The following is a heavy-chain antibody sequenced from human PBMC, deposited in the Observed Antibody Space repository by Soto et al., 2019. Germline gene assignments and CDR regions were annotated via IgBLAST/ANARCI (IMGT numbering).Heavy chain of an antibody. CDR2: IYYSGST. J-gene: IGHJ5*02. D-gene: IGHD2-15*01. CDR1: GGSISSSSYY. V-gene: IGHV4-39*01. CDR3: NFEGQVVANNWFDP. Sequence: QLQLQESGPGLVKPSETLSLTCTVSGGSISSSSYYWGWIRQPPGKGLEWIGSIYYSGSTYYNPSLKSRVTISVDTSKNQFSLKLSSVTAADTAVYYCNFEGQVVANNWFDPWGQGTLVTVSS.